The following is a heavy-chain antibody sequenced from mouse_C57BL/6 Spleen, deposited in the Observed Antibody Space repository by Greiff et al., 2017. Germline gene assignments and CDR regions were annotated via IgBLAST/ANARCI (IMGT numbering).Heavy chain of an antibody. CDR2: ISYSGST. Sequence: EVKLQESGPGMVKPSQSLSLTCTVTGYSITSGYDWHWIRHFPGNKLEWMGYISYSGSTNYNPSLKSRISITHDTSKNHFFLKLNSVTTEDTATYYCAREWYGSSYWYFDVWGTGTTVTVSS. CDR3: AREWYGSSYWYFDV. CDR1: GYSITSGYD. J-gene: IGHJ1*03. V-gene: IGHV3-1*01. D-gene: IGHD1-1*02.